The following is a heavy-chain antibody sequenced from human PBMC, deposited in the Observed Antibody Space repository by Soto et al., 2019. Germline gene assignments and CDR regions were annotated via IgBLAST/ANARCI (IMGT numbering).Heavy chain of an antibody. Sequence: EVQLVESGGGLLQPGGSLRLSCAVSGSTFSNDWMHWVRQAPGKGLVWVSHINSDGSSTNYADFVKGRFTIARDNAKNTVHLQMNSLRAEHTAVYYCARDRSYSLDVWAQGTTVTVSS. CDR2: INSDGSST. CDR1: GSTFSNDW. V-gene: IGHV3-74*01. J-gene: IGHJ6*02. CDR3: ARDRSYSLDV.